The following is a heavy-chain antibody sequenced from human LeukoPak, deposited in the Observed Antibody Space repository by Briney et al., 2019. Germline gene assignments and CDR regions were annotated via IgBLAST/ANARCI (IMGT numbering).Heavy chain of an antibody. CDR1: GDSITGYY. J-gene: IGHJ4*02. CDR3: ARHSYFQSYYFDY. V-gene: IGHV4-59*08. D-gene: IGHD3-10*01. CDR2: IYYSGST. Sequence: SETLSLTCTVSGDSITGYYWSWIRQPPGKGLEWIGYIYYSGSTNYNPSLKSRVTISVDTSKNQFSLKLSSVTAADTAVYYCARHSYFQSYYFDYWGQGTLVTVSS.